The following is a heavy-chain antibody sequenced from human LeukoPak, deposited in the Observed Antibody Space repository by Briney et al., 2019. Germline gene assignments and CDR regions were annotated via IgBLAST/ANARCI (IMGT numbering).Heavy chain of an antibody. CDR1: GYTLTELS. Sequence: GASVKVSCKVSGYTLTELSMHWVRQAPGKGLEWMGGFDPEDGETIYAQKFQGRVTMTEDTSTDTAYMELSSLRSEDTAVYYCATLINIVVVPAAMSFWFDPWGQGTLVTVSS. CDR3: ATLINIVVVPAAMSFWFDP. CDR2: FDPEDGET. D-gene: IGHD2-2*01. J-gene: IGHJ5*02. V-gene: IGHV1-24*01.